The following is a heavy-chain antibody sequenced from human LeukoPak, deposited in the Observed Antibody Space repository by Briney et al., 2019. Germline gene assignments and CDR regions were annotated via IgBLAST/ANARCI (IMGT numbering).Heavy chain of an antibody. V-gene: IGHV6-1*01. CDR3: ARSIYCSGTSCSFA. CDR2: TYYRSKWYN. D-gene: IGHD2-2*01. J-gene: IGHJ5*02. Sequence: SQTLSLTCAISGDSVSSNSAAWNWIRQFPSRGLEWLGRTYYRSKWYNDYAVSVKSRITINPDTSKNQFSLQLNSVTPEDTAVYYCARSIYCSGTSCSFAWGQGTLVTVSS. CDR1: GDSVSSNSAA.